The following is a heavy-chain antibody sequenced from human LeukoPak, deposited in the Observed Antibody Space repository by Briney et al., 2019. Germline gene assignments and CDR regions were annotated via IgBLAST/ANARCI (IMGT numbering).Heavy chain of an antibody. J-gene: IGHJ4*02. V-gene: IGHV3-23*01. CDR1: GFTFSSYS. CDR2: ISGSGGST. D-gene: IGHD6-13*01. Sequence: GGSLRLSCAASGFTFSSYSMSWVRQAPGKGLEWVSAISGSGGSTYYADSVKGRFTISRDNSKNTLYLQMNSLRAEDTAVYSCAKEPPYSSSWGTFDYWGQGTLVTVSS. CDR3: AKEPPYSSSWGTFDY.